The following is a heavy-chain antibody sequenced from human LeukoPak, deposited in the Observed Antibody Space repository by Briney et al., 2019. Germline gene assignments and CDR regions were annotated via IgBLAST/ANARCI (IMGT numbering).Heavy chain of an antibody. D-gene: IGHD3-10*01. Sequence: ASVKVSCKASGYTFTGYYMHWVRQAPGQGLEWMGWINPNSGGTNYAQKFQGRVTMTRDTSISTAYMELSRLRSDDTAVYYCARVWAYYYYGSGSIVDDAFDIWGQGTMVTVSS. J-gene: IGHJ3*02. CDR3: ARVWAYYYYGSGSIVDDAFDI. CDR1: GYTFTGYY. CDR2: INPNSGGT. V-gene: IGHV1-2*02.